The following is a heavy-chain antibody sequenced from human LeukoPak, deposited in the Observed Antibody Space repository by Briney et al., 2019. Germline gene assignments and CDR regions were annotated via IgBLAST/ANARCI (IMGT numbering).Heavy chain of an antibody. V-gene: IGHV1-45*02. Sequence: VASVKVSCKASGYTFTYRYLHWVRQAPAQALEWMEWITPFNGNTNYAQKFQDSVTITRDRSMSTAYMELSSLRSEDTAMYYCAAEDFWSGYSVRNWFDPWAREPWSPSPQ. CDR3: AAEDFWSGYSVRNWFDP. CDR1: GYTFTYRY. D-gene: IGHD3-3*01. CDR2: ITPFNGNT. J-gene: IGHJ5*02.